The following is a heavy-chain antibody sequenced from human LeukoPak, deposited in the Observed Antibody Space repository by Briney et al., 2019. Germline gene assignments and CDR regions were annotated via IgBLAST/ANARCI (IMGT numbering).Heavy chain of an antibody. Sequence: GGSLRLSCAASGFTFSRYWMHWVRQAPGKGPVWVSRMNSDGSSTSYADSVKGRFTISRDNAKNTLYLQMNSLRAEDTAVYYCTRHPAEGDYWGQGTLVTVSS. J-gene: IGHJ4*02. CDR3: TRHPAEGDY. D-gene: IGHD2-15*01. V-gene: IGHV3-74*01. CDR2: MNSDGSST. CDR1: GFTFSRYW.